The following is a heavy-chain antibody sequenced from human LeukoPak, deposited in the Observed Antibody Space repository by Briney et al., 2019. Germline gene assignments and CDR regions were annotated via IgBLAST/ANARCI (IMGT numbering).Heavy chain of an antibody. CDR1: GYTLTELS. Sequence: ASVKVSCKVSGYTLTELSIHWVRQAPGKGLEWMGGFDPEDGETIYAQKFQGRVTMTEDTSTDTAYMELSSLRSEDTAVYYCATNPPGAGRGYYYYMDVWGKGTTVTVSS. V-gene: IGHV1-24*01. CDR3: ATNPPGAGRGYYYYMDV. J-gene: IGHJ6*03. D-gene: IGHD3-10*01. CDR2: FDPEDGET.